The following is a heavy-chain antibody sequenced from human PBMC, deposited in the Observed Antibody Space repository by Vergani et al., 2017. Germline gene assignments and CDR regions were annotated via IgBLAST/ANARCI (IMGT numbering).Heavy chain of an antibody. J-gene: IGHJ4*02. CDR2: LNPNSGVT. Sequence: QVQLVQSGPEVKKPGASVKVSCQASGYTFTGYYLHWVRQAPGQGLEWMGWLNPNSGVTNYAQKFQGRVTLSRDTSINTAYMELRSLKSDDTAIYYCARDRGAGYLDYWGQGTLVIVSS. CDR3: ARDRGAGYLDY. CDR1: GYTFTGYY. V-gene: IGHV1-2*02. D-gene: IGHD1-14*01.